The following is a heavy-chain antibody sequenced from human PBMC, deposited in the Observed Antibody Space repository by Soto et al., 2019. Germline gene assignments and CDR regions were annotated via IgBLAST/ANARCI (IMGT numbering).Heavy chain of an antibody. D-gene: IGHD2-15*01. V-gene: IGHV6-1*01. CDR2: TYYRSKWYN. J-gene: IGHJ5*02. Sequence: PSQTLSLTCAISGDSVSSNSAAWNWIRQSPSRGLEWPGRTYYRSKWYNDYAVSVKSRITINPDTFKNQFSLQLNSVTPEDTAVYYCSIAFCSGGSCWASSSWFDPWDQGTLVTVYS. CDR1: GDSVSSNSAA. CDR3: SIAFCSGGSCWASSSWFDP.